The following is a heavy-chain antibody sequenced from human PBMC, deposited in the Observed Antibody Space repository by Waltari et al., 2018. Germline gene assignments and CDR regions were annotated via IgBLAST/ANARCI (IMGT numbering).Heavy chain of an antibody. V-gene: IGHV3-30*18. CDR1: GFTFSSYG. Sequence: QVQLVESGGGVVQPGRSLRLSCAASGFTFSSYGMHWVRQAPGKGLAWVAVRWYDGSNKYYADAVKGRFTISRDNYKNTLYLQMNSLRAEDTAMYYCAKEAVDGYNPDYWGQGTLVTVSS. CDR2: RWYDGSNK. CDR3: AKEAVDGYNPDY. D-gene: IGHD5-12*01. J-gene: IGHJ4*02.